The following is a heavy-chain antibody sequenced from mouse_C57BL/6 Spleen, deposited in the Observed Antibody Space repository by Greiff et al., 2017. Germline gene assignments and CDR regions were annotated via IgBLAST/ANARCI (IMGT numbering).Heavy chain of an antibody. CDR2: IDPSDSET. D-gene: IGHD1-1*01. CDR1: GYTFTSYW. Sequence: QVQLQQPGAELVRPGSSVKLSCKASGYTFTSYWMRWVKQRPIQGLEWIGNIDPSDSETHYNQKFKDKATLTVDKSSSTAYMQLSSLTSEDSAVYYCATITTVGYFDVWGTGTTVTVSS. V-gene: IGHV1-52*01. CDR3: ATITTVGYFDV. J-gene: IGHJ1*03.